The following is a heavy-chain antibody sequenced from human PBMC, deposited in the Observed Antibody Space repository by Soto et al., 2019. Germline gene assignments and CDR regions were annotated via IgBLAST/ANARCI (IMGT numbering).Heavy chain of an antibody. CDR1: GGSISSGDYY. V-gene: IGHV4-39*01. CDR2: IYHSGST. CDR3: VSQYYHDSSGYYYGRWFDP. D-gene: IGHD3-22*01. J-gene: IGHJ5*02. Sequence: QLQLQESGPGLVQPSETLSLTCTVSGGSISSGDYYWGWIRQPPGKGLEWIGSIYHSGSTYYNPSLKSRFTISIDTSKSQFSVRLSSVTAADTAVYYCVSQYYHDSSGYYYGRWFDPWGQGTLVTVSS.